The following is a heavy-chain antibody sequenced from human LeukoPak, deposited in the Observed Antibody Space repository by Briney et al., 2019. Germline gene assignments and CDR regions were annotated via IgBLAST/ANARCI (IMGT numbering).Heavy chain of an antibody. CDR3: ARQTYGDSASPHFDY. D-gene: IGHD4-17*01. V-gene: IGHV3-21*01. J-gene: IGHJ4*02. CDR2: ISSSSSYI. Sequence: GGSLRLSCAASGFTFSSYAMSWVRQAPGKGLEWVSSISSSSSYIYYADSVKGRFTISRDNAKNSLYLQMNSLRAEDTAVYYCARQTYGDSASPHFDYWGQGTLVTVSS. CDR1: GFTFSSYA.